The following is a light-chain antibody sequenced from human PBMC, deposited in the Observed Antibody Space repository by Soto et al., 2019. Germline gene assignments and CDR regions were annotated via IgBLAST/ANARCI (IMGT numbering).Light chain of an antibody. J-gene: IGLJ1*01. CDR3: RTWGSDLHV. CDR1: GGHTNYA. Sequence: QLVLTQPPSASASLVASVTLTCTVTGGHTNYAIAWHQQSPGKGPRYLMTVNFRGAHHKGAGIPDRFSGSSTGAERYLTISDLPSDDAAVYFCRTWGSDLHVFGPGTKLPVL. V-gene: IGLV4-69*01. CDR2: VNFRGAH.